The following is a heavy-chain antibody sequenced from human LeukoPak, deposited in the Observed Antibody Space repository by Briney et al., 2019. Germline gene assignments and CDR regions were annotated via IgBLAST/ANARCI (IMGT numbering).Heavy chain of an antibody. J-gene: IGHJ5*02. CDR3: ARDTGERSSEVSWFDP. Sequence: SGGSLRLSCAASGFTFSSYAMSWVRQAPGKGLEWVANIKQDGSEKYYVDSVKGRFTISRDNAKNSLYLQMNSLRAEDTAVYYCARDTGERSSEVSWFDPWGQGTLVTVSS. CDR1: GFTFSSYA. V-gene: IGHV3-7*01. CDR2: IKQDGSEK. D-gene: IGHD3-10*01.